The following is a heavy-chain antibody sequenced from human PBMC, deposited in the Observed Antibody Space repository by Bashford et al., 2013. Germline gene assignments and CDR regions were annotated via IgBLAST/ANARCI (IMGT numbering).Heavy chain of an antibody. V-gene: IGHV4-34*01. CDR3: ARGGRYDSSGYYYLSDY. CDR1: GGSFSGYY. D-gene: IGHD3-22*01. CDR2: INHSGST. Sequence: SETLSLTCAVYGGSFSGYYWSWIRQPPGKGLEWIGEINHSGSTNHNPSLKSRVTISVDTSKKQFSLKLSSVTAADTAVYYCARGGRYDSSGYYYLSDYWGQGTLVTVSS. J-gene: IGHJ4*02.